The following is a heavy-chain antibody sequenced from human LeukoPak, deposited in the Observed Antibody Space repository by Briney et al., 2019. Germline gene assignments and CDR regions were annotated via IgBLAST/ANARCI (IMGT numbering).Heavy chain of an antibody. J-gene: IGHJ4*02. CDR1: GFTFSSYA. D-gene: IGHD6-19*01. V-gene: IGHV3-64*01. CDR2: ISSNGGST. CDR3: AREPFFSSGWPYFDY. Sequence: PGGSLRLSCAASGFTFSSYAMHWVRQAPGKGLEYVSAISSNGGSTYYANSVKGRFTISRDNSKNTLYLQMGSLRAEDMAVYYCAREPFFSSGWPYFDYWGQGTLVTVSS.